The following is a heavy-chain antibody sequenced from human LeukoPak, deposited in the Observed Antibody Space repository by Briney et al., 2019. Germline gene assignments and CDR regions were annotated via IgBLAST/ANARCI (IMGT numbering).Heavy chain of an antibody. D-gene: IGHD6-13*01. CDR2: TYFRSKWYT. J-gene: IGHJ6*02. Sequence: SQTLSLTCAISGDIISSKNAAWIWIRQSPSRGLEWLGRTYFRSKWYTEYAPSVKGRITINPDTSKNQFSLQLNSVTPEDTAVYYCARVSDDRSSWSESTYDYYCFVMDVWGQGTSVTVSS. V-gene: IGHV6-1*01. CDR1: GDIISSKNAA. CDR3: ARVSDDRSSWSESTYDYYCFVMDV.